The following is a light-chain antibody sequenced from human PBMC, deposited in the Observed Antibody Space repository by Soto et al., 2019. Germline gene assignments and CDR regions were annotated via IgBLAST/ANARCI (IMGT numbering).Light chain of an antibody. J-gene: IGLJ1*01. V-gene: IGLV2-14*03. Sequence: QSALTQPASVSGSPGQSITISCTGTSSDIGGYNYVSWYQQLPGKVPKLIIYDVSNRPSGVSDRFSGSKSGNAASLTISGLQAEDEADYYCSSYTSTSTLYVFGPGPSSPS. CDR2: DVS. CDR1: SSDIGGYNY. CDR3: SSYTSTSTLYV.